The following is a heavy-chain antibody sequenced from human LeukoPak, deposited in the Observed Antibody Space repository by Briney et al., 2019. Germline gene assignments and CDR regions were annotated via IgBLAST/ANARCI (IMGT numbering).Heavy chain of an antibody. CDR1: GYTFTSYD. V-gene: IGHV1-8*01. J-gene: IGHJ6*02. D-gene: IGHD6-13*01. CDR3: ARVVAAGYYYYYGMDV. CDR2: MNPNSGNT. Sequence: ASVKVSCKASGYTFTSYDINWVRQATGQGLEWMGWMNPNSGNTGYAQKFQGRVTMTRNTSISTAYMELSSLRSEDTAVYYCARVVAAGYYYYYGMDVWGQGTTVTVSS.